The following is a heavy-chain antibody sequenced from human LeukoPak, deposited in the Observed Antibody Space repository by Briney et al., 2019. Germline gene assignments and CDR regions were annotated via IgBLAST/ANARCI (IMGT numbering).Heavy chain of an antibody. CDR2: IYYSGST. D-gene: IGHD5-18*01. V-gene: IGHV4-39*01. J-gene: IGHJ5*02. Sequence: SETLSLTCTVSGGSISSSSYYWGWIRQPPGKGLEWIGSIYYSGSTYYNPSLKSRVTISVDTSKNQFSLKLSSVTAADTAVYYCARLDTSWSWFDPWGRGTLVTVSS. CDR3: ARLDTSWSWFDP. CDR1: GGSISSSSYY.